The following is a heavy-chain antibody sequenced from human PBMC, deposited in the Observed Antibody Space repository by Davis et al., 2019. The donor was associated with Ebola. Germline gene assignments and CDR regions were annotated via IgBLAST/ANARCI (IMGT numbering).Heavy chain of an antibody. V-gene: IGHV3-30*02. CDR1: GFTFSSYG. J-gene: IGHJ4*02. CDR2: IRYDGSNK. CDR3: ARRIDY. Sequence: GGSLRLSCAASGFTFSSYGMHWVRQAPGKGLEWVAFIRYDGSNKYYADSVKGRFTISRDNAKNSLYLQMNSLRAEDTAVYYFARRIDYWGQGTLVSVSS.